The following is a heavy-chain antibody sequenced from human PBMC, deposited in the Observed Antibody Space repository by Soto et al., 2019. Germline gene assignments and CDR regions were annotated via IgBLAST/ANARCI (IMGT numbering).Heavy chain of an antibody. V-gene: IGHV3-30-3*01. D-gene: IGHD1-1*01. Sequence: SLRLSCAASGFTFSSYAMDRVRQAPGKGLEWVAVISYDGSNKYYVDSVKGRFTISRDNSKNTLYLHMNSLRVDDTAVYYCARDRNWNDVWSAFDIWGQGTMVTVSS. CDR3: ARDRNWNDVWSAFDI. CDR1: GFTFSSYA. CDR2: ISYDGSNK. J-gene: IGHJ3*02.